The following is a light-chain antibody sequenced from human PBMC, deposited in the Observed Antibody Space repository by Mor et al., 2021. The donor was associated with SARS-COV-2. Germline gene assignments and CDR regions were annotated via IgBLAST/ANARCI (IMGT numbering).Light chain of an antibody. J-gene: IGLJ1*01. V-gene: IGLV2-23*02. CDR3: YSYAGKYYFV. Sequence: PKLILSQVTKRPSGVTDRFSGSKSGNTASLTISELQSDDEADYYCYSYAGKYYFVLGTGTKVTVL. CDR2: QVT.